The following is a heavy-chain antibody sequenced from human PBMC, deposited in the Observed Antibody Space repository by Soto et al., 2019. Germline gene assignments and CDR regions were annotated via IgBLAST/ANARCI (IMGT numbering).Heavy chain of an antibody. D-gene: IGHD3-3*01. J-gene: IGHJ6*02. CDR1: GYTFTSYY. Sequence: QVQLVQSGAEVKKPGASVKVSCKASGYTFTSYYMHWVRQAPGQGLEWMGIINPSGGSTSYAQKFQVRVTMTRDTSTSTVYMELSSLRSEDTAVYYCARGTYDFSPNYYYYYGMDVWGQGTTVTVSS. CDR2: INPSGGST. CDR3: ARGTYDFSPNYYYYYGMDV. V-gene: IGHV1-46*01.